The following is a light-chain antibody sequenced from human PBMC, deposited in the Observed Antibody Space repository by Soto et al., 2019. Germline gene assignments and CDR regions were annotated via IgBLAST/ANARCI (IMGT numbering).Light chain of an antibody. Sequence: DIVLTQSPGTLSLSPEERATLSCRASPSVTSNYLAWYQQKPGQAPRLLIYGASTRATGIPDRFSGSGSGTDFTLTIRRLEPEDFAVYFCQQYHISPRTFGQGTKLEIK. CDR3: QQYHISPRT. V-gene: IGKV3-20*01. CDR1: PSVTSNY. CDR2: GAS. J-gene: IGKJ2*01.